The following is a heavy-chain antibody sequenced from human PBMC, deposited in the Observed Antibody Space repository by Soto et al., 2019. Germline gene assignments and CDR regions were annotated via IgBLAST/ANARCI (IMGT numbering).Heavy chain of an antibody. CDR3: ARYAVTTNHLPDY. V-gene: IGHV5-51*01. CDR2: IYPGDSDT. D-gene: IGHD4-17*01. CDR1: GYSFTSYW. Sequence: GESLKISCKGSGYSFTSYWIGWVRQMPGKGLEWMGIIYPGDSDTRYSPSFQGQVTISADKSISTAYLQWSSLKASDTARYYCARYAVTTNHLPDYWGQGTLVTVSS. J-gene: IGHJ4*02.